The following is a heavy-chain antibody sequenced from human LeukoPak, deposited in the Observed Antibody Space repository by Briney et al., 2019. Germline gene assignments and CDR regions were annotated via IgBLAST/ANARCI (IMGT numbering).Heavy chain of an antibody. Sequence: PGGSLRLSCAASGFTFSDHYMDWVRQAPGEGLEWVGRSRNKANGYTTEYAASVKGRFTISRDDSKNSLYLQMNSLETEDTAVYYCAREQTYYNSGTYYNVLDYWGQGTLVTVSS. D-gene: IGHD3-10*01. CDR3: AREQTYYNSGTYYNVLDY. J-gene: IGHJ4*02. V-gene: IGHV3-72*01. CDR2: SRNKANGYTT. CDR1: GFTFSDHY.